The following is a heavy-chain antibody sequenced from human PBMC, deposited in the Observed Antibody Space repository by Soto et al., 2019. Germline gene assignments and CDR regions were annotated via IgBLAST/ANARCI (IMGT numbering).Heavy chain of an antibody. V-gene: IGHV4-39*07. CDR1: GGSISNNDYY. D-gene: IGHD4-17*01. CDR2: VHHTGTA. CDR3: AREIRARPNGHYVISGFDP. J-gene: IGHJ5*02. Sequence: SETLSLTCTVSGGSISNNDYYWGWIRQPPGKGLDWIGNVHHTGTAYYNPSLKSRVVISVDTSKNQFSLKLSSVTAADTAVYYCAREIRARPNGHYVISGFDPWGQGTLVTVSS.